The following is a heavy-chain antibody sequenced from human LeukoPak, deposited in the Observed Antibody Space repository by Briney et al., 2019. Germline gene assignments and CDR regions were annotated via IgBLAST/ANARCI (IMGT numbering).Heavy chain of an antibody. CDR1: GGSIDSTNW. Sequence: KSSETLSLTCDVSGGSIDSTNWWNWVRQPPGKGLEWIGEIHHDGRINYNPSLKSRVTLPVDKSKNQFSLRLNSVTAADTAVYYCARSHDHLWGNYPDYWGQGTLVTVSS. CDR2: IHHDGRI. CDR3: ARSHDHLWGNYPDY. V-gene: IGHV4/OR15-8*01. J-gene: IGHJ4*02. D-gene: IGHD3-16*02.